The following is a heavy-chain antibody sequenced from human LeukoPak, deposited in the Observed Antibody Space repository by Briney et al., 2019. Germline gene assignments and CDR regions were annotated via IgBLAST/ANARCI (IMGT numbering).Heavy chain of an antibody. V-gene: IGHV4-61*01. CDR3: ARDRVRGNSNPFFDY. CDR2: IYFSGST. CDR1: GGSLSSVTSY. D-gene: IGHD4-11*01. Sequence: PSETLSLTCTVSGGSLSSVTSYWSWIRQPPGKGLEWIGNIYFSGSTNYNPSLKSRVTISVDTSKNQFSLKLSSVTAADTAVYYCARDRVRGNSNPFFDYWGQGTLVTVSS. J-gene: IGHJ4*02.